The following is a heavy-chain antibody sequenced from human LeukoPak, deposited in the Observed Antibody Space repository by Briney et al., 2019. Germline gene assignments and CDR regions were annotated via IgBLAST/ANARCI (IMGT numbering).Heavy chain of an antibody. CDR1: GGSFSGYY. D-gene: IGHD3-10*01. Sequence: SKTLSLTCAVYGGSFSGYYWSWIRQPPGKGLEWIGEINHSGSTNYNPSLKSRVTISVDTSKNQFSLKLSSVTAADTAVYYCARGSGSDDYWGQGTLVTVSS. V-gene: IGHV4-34*01. CDR3: ARGSGSDDY. CDR2: INHSGST. J-gene: IGHJ4*02.